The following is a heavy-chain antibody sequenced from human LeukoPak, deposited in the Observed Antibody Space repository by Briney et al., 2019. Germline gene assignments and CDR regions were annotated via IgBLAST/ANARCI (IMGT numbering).Heavy chain of an antibody. CDR2: INHSGST. V-gene: IGHV4-34*01. J-gene: IGHJ4*02. Sequence: SETLSLTCAVYGGSFSGYYWSWIRQPPGKGLEWIGEINHSGSTNYNPSLKSRVTISVDTSKNQFSLKLSSVTAADTAVYYCASVYDSSGYYPFWGQGTLVTVSS. D-gene: IGHD3-22*01. CDR3: ASVYDSSGYYPF. CDR1: GGSFSGYY.